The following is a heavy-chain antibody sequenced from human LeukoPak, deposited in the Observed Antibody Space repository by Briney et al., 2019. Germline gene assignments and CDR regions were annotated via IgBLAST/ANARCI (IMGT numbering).Heavy chain of an antibody. J-gene: IGHJ4*02. V-gene: IGHV5-10-1*01. CDR2: IDPSDSYT. CDR1: GYSFTSYW. CDR3: ARGGLDYYDSSGYSPYYFDY. Sequence: GESLKISCKGSGYSFTSYWISWVRQMPGKGLEWMGRIDPSDSYTNYSPSFQGHVTISADKSISTAYLQWSSLKASDTAMYYCARGGLDYYDSSGYSPYYFDYWGQGTLVTVSS. D-gene: IGHD3-22*01.